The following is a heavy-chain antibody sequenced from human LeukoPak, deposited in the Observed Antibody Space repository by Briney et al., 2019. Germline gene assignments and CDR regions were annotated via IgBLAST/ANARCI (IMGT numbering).Heavy chain of an antibody. CDR3: ASIVDTAMESFDY. CDR1: GYTLTGDY. CDR2: INPNSGGT. J-gene: IGHJ4*02. V-gene: IGHV1-2*02. D-gene: IGHD5-18*01. Sequence: GASVKGSCKASGYTLTGDYMHCVRQATGQGLEWMGWINPNSGGTNYAQRFQGRVTMTRDTSMSTAYMELSRLRSDDTAVYYCASIVDTAMESFDYWGQGTLVTVSS.